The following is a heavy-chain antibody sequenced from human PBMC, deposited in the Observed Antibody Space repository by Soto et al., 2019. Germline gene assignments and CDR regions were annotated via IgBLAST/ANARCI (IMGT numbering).Heavy chain of an antibody. CDR1: GYTFTSYA. Sequence: QVQLVQSGAEVKKPGASVKVSCKASGYTFTSYALHWVRQAPGQRLEWMGWVNAGNGYTKYSQNFQGRVTITRDTPAPPSSRGRGGRGCEDPAVYSLAGPPYADYSAYWARGPLAPVPS. CDR2: VNAGNGYT. J-gene: IGHJ4*02. CDR3: AGPPYADYSAY. D-gene: IGHD4-17*01. V-gene: IGHV1-3*01.